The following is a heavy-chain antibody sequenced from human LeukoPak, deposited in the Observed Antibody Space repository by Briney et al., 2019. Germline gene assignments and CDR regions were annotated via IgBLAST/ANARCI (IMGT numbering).Heavy chain of an antibody. J-gene: IGHJ3*02. CDR3: TKGGVVHAFDI. CDR1: GFTFSSYA. V-gene: IGHV3-23*01. CDR2: ISGSTGRT. D-gene: IGHD2-15*01. Sequence: GGSLRLSCAASGFTFSSYAMSWVRQAPGKGLEWVSAISGSTGRTYYADSVKGRFTISRGNSKNTLYLQMNSLRAEDTAVYYCTKGGVVHAFDIWGQGTMVTVSS.